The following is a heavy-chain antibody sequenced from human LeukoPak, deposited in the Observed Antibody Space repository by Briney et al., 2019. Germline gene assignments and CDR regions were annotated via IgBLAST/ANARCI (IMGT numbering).Heavy chain of an antibody. Sequence: SETLSLTCIVSGGSISSYYWSWIRQPPGKGLEWIGYIYYSGSTNYNPSLKSRVTISVDTSKNQFSLKLSSVTAADTAVYYCARDRAEYDSSGYYGGFDYWGQGTLVTVSS. J-gene: IGHJ4*02. D-gene: IGHD3-22*01. V-gene: IGHV4-59*01. CDR3: ARDRAEYDSSGYYGGFDY. CDR1: GGSISSYY. CDR2: IYYSGST.